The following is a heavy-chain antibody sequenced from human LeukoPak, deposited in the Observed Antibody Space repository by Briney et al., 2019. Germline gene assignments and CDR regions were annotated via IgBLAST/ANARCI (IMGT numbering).Heavy chain of an antibody. CDR1: GVTLSNYA. CDR2: ISSSGSGGNT. CDR3: ARLTAYYFDY. D-gene: IGHD7-27*01. J-gene: IGHJ4*02. V-gene: IGHV3-23*01. Sequence: PGGSLRLSCVASGVTLSNYAMSWARQAPGKGLEWVSGISSSGSGGNTYYADSVKGRFTISRDNAKNTVFLQMNSLRAEGTAMYYCARLTAYYFDYWGQGTLVPVSS.